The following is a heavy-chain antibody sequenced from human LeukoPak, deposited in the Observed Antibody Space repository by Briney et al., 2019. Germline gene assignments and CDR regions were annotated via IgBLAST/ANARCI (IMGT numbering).Heavy chain of an antibody. D-gene: IGHD4-17*01. CDR2: ISGSGGST. CDR3: AKDHNGDYVFDY. Sequence: GGSLRLSCAASGFTFSSYAMSWVRQAPGKGLEWVSAISGSGGSTYYADSVKGRFTIYRDNSKNTLYLQMNSLRAEDTAVYYCAKDHNGDYVFDYWGQGTLVTVSS. CDR1: GFTFSSYA. J-gene: IGHJ4*02. V-gene: IGHV3-23*01.